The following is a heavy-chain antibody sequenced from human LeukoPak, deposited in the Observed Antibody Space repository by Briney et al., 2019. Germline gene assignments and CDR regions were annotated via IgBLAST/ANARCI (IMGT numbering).Heavy chain of an antibody. CDR2: ISSNGGST. V-gene: IGHV3-64*01. CDR1: GFTFSSYA. CDR3: ARDRYYYDSSGYYYEEGEDAFDI. D-gene: IGHD3-22*01. Sequence: GGSLRLSCAASGFTFSSYAMHWVRQAPGKGLESVSAISSNGGSTYYANSVKGRFTISRDNSKNTLYLQMGSLRAEDTAVYYCARDRYYYDSSGYYYEEGEDAFDIWGQGTMVTVSS. J-gene: IGHJ3*02.